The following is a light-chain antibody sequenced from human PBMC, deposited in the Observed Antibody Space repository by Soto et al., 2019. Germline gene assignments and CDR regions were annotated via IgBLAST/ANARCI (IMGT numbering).Light chain of an antibody. CDR1: QGISSW. Sequence: DIQMTQSPSSVSASVGDRVTINCRASQGISSWLAWYQQKPGKAPKLLISSASTLQSGVPSRFSGSGSGTDFTLTISSLQPEDFATYYCLQDYNYPRTFGQGTKVDIK. V-gene: IGKV1-12*01. CDR3: LQDYNYPRT. J-gene: IGKJ1*01. CDR2: SAS.